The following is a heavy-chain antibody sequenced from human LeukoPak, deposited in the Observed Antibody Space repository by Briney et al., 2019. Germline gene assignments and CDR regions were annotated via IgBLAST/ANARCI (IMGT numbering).Heavy chain of an antibody. CDR1: EFSVGSNY. CDR3: ARDQVGATEDYYYYYMDV. D-gene: IGHD1-26*01. Sequence: GGSLRLSCAASEFSVGSNYMTWVRQAPGKGLEWVSSISSSSSYIYYADSVKGRFTISRDNAKNSLYLQMNSLRAEDTAVYYCARDQVGATEDYYYYYMDVWGKGTTVTISS. CDR2: ISSSSSYI. V-gene: IGHV3-21*01. J-gene: IGHJ6*03.